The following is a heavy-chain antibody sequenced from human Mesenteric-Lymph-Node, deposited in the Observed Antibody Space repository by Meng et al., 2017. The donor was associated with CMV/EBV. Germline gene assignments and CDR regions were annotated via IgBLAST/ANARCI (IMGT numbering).Heavy chain of an antibody. J-gene: IGHJ6*02. CDR3: ARDTEGVDTAKGGDYYYGMDV. CDR2: IHHSGST. V-gene: IGHV4-59*01. CDR1: GDSISSSY. D-gene: IGHD5-18*01. Sequence: GSLRLSCTVSGDSISSSYWTWIRRPPGKELEWIGYIHHSGSTNYNPSLKSRVTVSVDTSKNQFSLKLTSVTATDTAVYYCARDTEGVDTAKGGDYYYGMDVWGQGTTVTVSS.